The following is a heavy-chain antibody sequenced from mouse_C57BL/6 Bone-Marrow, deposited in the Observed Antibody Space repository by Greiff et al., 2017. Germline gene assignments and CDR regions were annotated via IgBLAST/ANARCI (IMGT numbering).Heavy chain of an antibody. Sequence: VQLQQSGAELVRPGTSVKVSCKASGYAFTNYLIEWVKQRPGQGLEWIGVINPGSGGTNYNEKFKGKATLTADKSSSTAYMQLSSLTSEDSAVYFCAKGGYYGGFGYWGQGTTLTVSS. CDR3: AKGGYYGGFGY. CDR2: INPGSGGT. CDR1: GYAFTNYL. J-gene: IGHJ2*01. V-gene: IGHV1-54*01. D-gene: IGHD2-3*01.